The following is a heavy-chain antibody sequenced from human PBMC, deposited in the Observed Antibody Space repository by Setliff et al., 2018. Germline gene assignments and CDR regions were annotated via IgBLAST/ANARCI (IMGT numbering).Heavy chain of an antibody. D-gene: IGHD3-3*01. V-gene: IGHV2-5*02. CDR3: ARCITIFGVVIPNAFDY. CDR1: GFSLSTSGVG. J-gene: IGHJ4*02. CDR2: IYWDDDK. Sequence: SGPTLVNPTQTLTLTCTFSGFSLSTSGVGVGWIRQPTGKALEWLALIYWDDDKRYSPSLKSRLTITKDTSKNQVVLTMTNMDPVDTATYYCARCITIFGVVIPNAFDYWGQGTLVTVSS.